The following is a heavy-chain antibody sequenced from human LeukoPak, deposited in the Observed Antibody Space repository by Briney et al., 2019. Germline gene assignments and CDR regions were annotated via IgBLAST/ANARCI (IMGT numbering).Heavy chain of an antibody. D-gene: IGHD1-26*01. CDR3: ARGDPSGRPGIAFDY. CDR1: GGSISNNY. Sequence: SETLSLTCTASGGSISNNYWSWIRQPPGKGLEWIGYFHDSESTNYNPSLKSRVTISVDTSKNQFSLKLSSVTAADTAVYYCARGDPSGRPGIAFDYWGQGTLVTVSS. V-gene: IGHV4-59*01. CDR2: FHDSEST. J-gene: IGHJ4*02.